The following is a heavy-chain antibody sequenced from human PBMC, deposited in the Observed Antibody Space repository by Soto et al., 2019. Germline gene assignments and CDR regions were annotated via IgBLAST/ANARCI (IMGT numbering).Heavy chain of an antibody. CDR2: TYYRSKWYN. CDR1: GDSVSSNSAA. V-gene: IGHV6-1*01. CDR3: ARDHGYCSGGSCRQHESHVQTGWFDP. Sequence: PSETLSLTCAISGDSVSSNSAAWNWIRQSPSRGLEWLGRTYYRSKWYNDYAVSVKSRITINPDTSKNQFSLQLNSVTPEDTAVYYCARDHGYCSGGSCRQHESHVQTGWFDPWGQGTLVTVSS. J-gene: IGHJ5*02. D-gene: IGHD2-15*01.